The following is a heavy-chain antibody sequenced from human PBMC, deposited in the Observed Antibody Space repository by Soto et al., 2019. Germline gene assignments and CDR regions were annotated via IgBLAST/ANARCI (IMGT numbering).Heavy chain of an antibody. CDR3: AKKSGWGATGYLNS. CDR2: LPEIGTNT. CDR1: GFTFSNYG. J-gene: IGHJ4*02. D-gene: IGHD1-26*01. Sequence: EVQLLESGGGLVQPGGSLRLSCAASGFTFSNYGMSWVRQAPGKGLEWVSALPEIGTNTYYADSVKGRFTISRDNSKNPFFLKKNTLRAGERAFYSLAKKSGWGATGYLNSGGQGTRSPSPQ. V-gene: IGHV3-23*01.